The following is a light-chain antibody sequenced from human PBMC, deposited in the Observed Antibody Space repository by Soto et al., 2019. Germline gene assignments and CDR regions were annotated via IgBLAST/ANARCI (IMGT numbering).Light chain of an antibody. CDR1: QSISSW. Sequence: DIQMTQSPSTLSASVGDRVTITCRASQSISSWLAWYQQKPGKAPKVLIYKASSLEGGIPSRFSGSGSETEFTLTISSLQPEDFATYYCQQYNSYQYTFGQGTKLEIK. V-gene: IGKV1-5*03. J-gene: IGKJ2*01. CDR2: KAS. CDR3: QQYNSYQYT.